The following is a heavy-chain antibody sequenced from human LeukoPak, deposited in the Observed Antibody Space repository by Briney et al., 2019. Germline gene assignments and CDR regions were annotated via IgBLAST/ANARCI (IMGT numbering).Heavy chain of an antibody. J-gene: IGHJ6*03. CDR2: IYISGST. CDR3: ARLRTIGYYNYYMDV. CDR1: GGSISSGSYF. Sequence: SETLSLTCTVSGGSISSGSYFGSWIRQPAGKGLEWIGRIYISGSTNYNPSLKSRVTISVDTSKNQFSLKLSSVTAADTAVYYCARLRTIGYYNYYMDVWGKGTTVTISS. D-gene: IGHD4-17*01. V-gene: IGHV4-61*02.